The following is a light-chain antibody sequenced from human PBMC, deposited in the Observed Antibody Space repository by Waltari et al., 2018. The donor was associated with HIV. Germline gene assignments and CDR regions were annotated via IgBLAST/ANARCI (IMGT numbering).Light chain of an antibody. V-gene: IGLV2-23*02. J-gene: IGLJ2*01. CDR1: SSDVGIYNV. Sequence: QSALTQPASVSGSPGQSITLYRTGPSSDVGIYNVVSCYQQHPGKAPKLLIYEVSKRPSGVSNRFSGSKSGNTASLTISGLQAEDEADYHCCSYAGSSTYVVFGGGTKLTVL. CDR3: CSYAGSSTYVV. CDR2: EVS.